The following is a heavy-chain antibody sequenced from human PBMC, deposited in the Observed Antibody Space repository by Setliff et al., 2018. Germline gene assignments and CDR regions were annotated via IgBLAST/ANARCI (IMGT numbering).Heavy chain of an antibody. CDR2: IYHNGNT. V-gene: IGHV4-59*02. CDR1: GGSVSPYF. D-gene: IGHD2-15*01. J-gene: IGHJ6*02. Sequence: SETLSLTCTVSGGSVSPYFWSWIRQPPGKGLQWIGYIYHNGNTNFNPSLKSRVNMSIDTSNNQFDLNLKSVTAADTAVYYCARDRTACSYGLDVWGQGTTVTVSS. CDR3: ARDRTACSYGLDV.